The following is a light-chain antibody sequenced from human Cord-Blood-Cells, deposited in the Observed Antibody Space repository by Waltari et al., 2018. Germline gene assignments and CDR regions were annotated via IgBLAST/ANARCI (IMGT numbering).Light chain of an antibody. CDR2: DVS. J-gene: IGLJ3*02. Sequence: QSALTQPASQSRSHGQSITLSCPGTSSDGCGYNYVSCDPQHPGKAPKLMIYDVSKRPSGVSNRLSGSKSGNTASLTISGLQAEDEADYYCSSYTSSSTWVFGGGTKLTVL. V-gene: IGLV2-14*01. CDR1: SSDGCGYNY. CDR3: SSYTSSSTWV.